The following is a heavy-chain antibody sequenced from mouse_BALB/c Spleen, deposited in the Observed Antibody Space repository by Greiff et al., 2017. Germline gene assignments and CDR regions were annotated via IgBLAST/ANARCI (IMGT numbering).Heavy chain of an antibody. CDR1: GYTFTSYT. Sequence: VKLQQSAAELARPGASVKMSCKASGYTFTSYTMHWVKQRPGQGLEWIGYINPSSGYTEYNQKFKDKTTLTADKSSSTAYMQLSSLTSEDSAVYYCAREDYRYDGYFDVWGAGTTVTVSS. D-gene: IGHD2-14*01. CDR3: AREDYRYDGYFDV. V-gene: IGHV1-4*02. CDR2: INPSSGYT. J-gene: IGHJ1*01.